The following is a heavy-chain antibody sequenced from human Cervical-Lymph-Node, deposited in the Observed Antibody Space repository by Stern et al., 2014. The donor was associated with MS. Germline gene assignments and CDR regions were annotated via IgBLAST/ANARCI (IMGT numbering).Heavy chain of an antibody. CDR2: IYYSGST. Sequence: VQLVESGPGLVKPSETLSLTCTVSGGSVSSGSYYWSWIRQPPGKGLEXIGYIYYSGSTNYNPSLKSRVTISVDTSKNQFSLKLSSVTAADTAVYYCARSSYSSGWLDYWGQGTLVTVSS. CDR3: ARSSYSSGWLDY. CDR1: GGSVSSGSYY. D-gene: IGHD6-19*01. J-gene: IGHJ4*02. V-gene: IGHV4-61*01.